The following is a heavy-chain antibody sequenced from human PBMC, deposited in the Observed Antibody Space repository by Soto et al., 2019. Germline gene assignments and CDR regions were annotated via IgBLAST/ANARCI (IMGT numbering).Heavy chain of an antibody. CDR1: GYTFTGYY. J-gene: IGHJ4*02. CDR3: ARDGYDYVWGSYRYTYFDY. D-gene: IGHD3-16*02. V-gene: IGHV1-2*04. CDR2: IDPNSGGT. Sequence: GASVKVSCKASGYTFTGYYMHWVRQAPGQGLEWMGWIDPNSGGTNYAQKFQGWVTMTRDTSISTAYMELSRLRSDDTAVYYCARDGYDYVWGSYRYTYFDYWGQGTLVTVSS.